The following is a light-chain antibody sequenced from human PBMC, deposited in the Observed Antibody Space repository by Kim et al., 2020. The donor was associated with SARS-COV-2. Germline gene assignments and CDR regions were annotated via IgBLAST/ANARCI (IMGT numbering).Light chain of an antibody. J-gene: IGLJ2*01. CDR2: DVS. CDR1: SSDVGGYNY. Sequence: SLTISCTGTSSDVGGYNYVSWYQQHPGKAPKLMIYDVSNRPSGVSNRFSGSKSGNTASLTISGLQAEDEADYYCSSYTSSSTVVFGGGTQLTVL. CDR3: SSYTSSSTVV. V-gene: IGLV2-14*03.